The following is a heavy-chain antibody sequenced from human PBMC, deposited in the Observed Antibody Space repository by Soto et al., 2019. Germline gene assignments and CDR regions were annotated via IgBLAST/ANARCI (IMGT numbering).Heavy chain of an antibody. D-gene: IGHD1-26*01. CDR3: VKGGSSKFDP. CDR2: LDYTGST. CDR1: GDSISSYS. J-gene: IGHJ5*02. V-gene: IGHV4-59*01. Sequence: SETLSLTCSVSGDSISSYSLSWIRQPPGKGLEWIGYLDYTGSTNYNPSLKSRVTISVDMSKNQFSLNLSSVTAADTAVYYCVKGGSSKFDPWGQGTLVTVSS.